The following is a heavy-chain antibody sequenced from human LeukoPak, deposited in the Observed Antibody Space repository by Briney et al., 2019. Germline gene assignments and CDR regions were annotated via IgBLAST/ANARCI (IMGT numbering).Heavy chain of an antibody. CDR3: VYSSTPSFDY. CDR2: TYSSGTT. J-gene: IGHJ4*02. Sequence: GGSLRLSCAASGFNVSNNYMHWVRQAPGERLEWVSVTYSSGTTYYADSVKGRFTISRDNSKNTLYLQMNSLRAEDTAVYYCVYSSTPSFDYWGQGTLVTVSS. CDR1: GFNVSNNY. D-gene: IGHD6-13*01. V-gene: IGHV3-66*02.